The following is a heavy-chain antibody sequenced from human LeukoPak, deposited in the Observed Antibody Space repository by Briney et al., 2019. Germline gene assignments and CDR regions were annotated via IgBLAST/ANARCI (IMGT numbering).Heavy chain of an antibody. J-gene: IGHJ4*02. CDR2: ISSSGSTI. D-gene: IGHD1-26*01. Sequence: PGGSLRLSCAASGFTLSSYEMNWVRQAPGKGLEWVSYISSSGSTIYYADSVKGRFTISRDNAKNSPYLQMNSLRAEDTAVYYCARIVGATHYWGQGTLVTVSS. CDR1: GFTLSSYE. CDR3: ARIVGATHY. V-gene: IGHV3-48*03.